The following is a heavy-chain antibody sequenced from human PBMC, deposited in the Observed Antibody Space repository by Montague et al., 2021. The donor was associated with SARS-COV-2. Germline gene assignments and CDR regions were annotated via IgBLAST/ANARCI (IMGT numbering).Heavy chain of an antibody. Sequence: SETLSLTCSVSGASMKSYYWTWVRQSPGMGLQWIGYTYYSGSTSYDPSLQSRLTMTVDTSKNQFTLRLMSVTAADSAVYYCARVEGMIGGITHFDYWGQGLPVTVSS. CDR3: ARVEGMIGGITHFDY. V-gene: IGHV4-59*12. J-gene: IGHJ4*02. D-gene: IGHD2-21*01. CDR2: TYYSGST. CDR1: GASMKSYY.